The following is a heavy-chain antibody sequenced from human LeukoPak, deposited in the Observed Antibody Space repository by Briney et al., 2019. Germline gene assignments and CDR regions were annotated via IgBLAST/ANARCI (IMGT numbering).Heavy chain of an antibody. CDR1: GFTFGDYA. CDR2: VRSKAYGGTT. Sequence: GGSLRLSCTASGFTFGDYAMSWVRQAPGKGLEWVGFVRSKAYGGTTEYAASVKGRLTISRDDSKSIAYLQMNSLKTEDTAVYYCTREAAVAGRAQDYWGQGTLVTVSS. J-gene: IGHJ4*02. V-gene: IGHV3-49*04. D-gene: IGHD6-19*01. CDR3: TREAAVAGRAQDY.